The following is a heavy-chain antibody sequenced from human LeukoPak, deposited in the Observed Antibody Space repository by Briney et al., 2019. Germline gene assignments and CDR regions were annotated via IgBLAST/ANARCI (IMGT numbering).Heavy chain of an antibody. D-gene: IGHD2-15*01. J-gene: IGHJ3*02. V-gene: IGHV1-18*01. CDR1: GYTVTSYG. CDR3: ARDSATRRRPQGYCGGGSCSEGDDAFDI. CDR2: ISAYNGNT. Sequence: ASVKVSCKASGYTVTSYGISWVRQAPGQGLEWRGWISAYNGNTNYAQKLQGRVTMTTDTSTSTAYMELRSLRSDDTAVYYCARDSATRRRPQGYCGGGSCSEGDDAFDIWGQGTMVTVSS.